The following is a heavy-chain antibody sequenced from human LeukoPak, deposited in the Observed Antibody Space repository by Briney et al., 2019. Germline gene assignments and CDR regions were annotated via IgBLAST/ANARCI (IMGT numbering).Heavy chain of an antibody. D-gene: IGHD3-22*01. CDR1: GYTFINYG. V-gene: IGHV1-69*06. CDR3: ARGFPPRIYYDSSGYYSYYFDY. Sequence: ASVKVSCKASGYTFINYGITWVRQAPGQGLEWMGGIIPIFGTANYAQKFQGRVTIPANKSTSTAYMELSSLRSDDKAVYYCARGFPPRIYYDSSGYYSYYFDYWGQGTLVTVSS. J-gene: IGHJ4*02. CDR2: IIPIFGTA.